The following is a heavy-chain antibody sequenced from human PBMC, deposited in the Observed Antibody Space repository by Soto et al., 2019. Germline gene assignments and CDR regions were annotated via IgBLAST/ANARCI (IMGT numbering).Heavy chain of an antibody. D-gene: IGHD2-15*01. V-gene: IGHV4-59*08. Sequence: QVQLQESGPGLVKPSETLSLTCTVSGGSIRSYYWSWIRQPPGKGLEWIGYIYYSGSTNYNPSLKSRVTISVDTSKNQFSLKLSSVTAADTAVYYCASSTVGYCSGGSCYGMDYWGQGTLVTVSS. CDR2: IYYSGST. CDR3: ASSTVGYCSGGSCYGMDY. CDR1: GGSIRSYY. J-gene: IGHJ4*02.